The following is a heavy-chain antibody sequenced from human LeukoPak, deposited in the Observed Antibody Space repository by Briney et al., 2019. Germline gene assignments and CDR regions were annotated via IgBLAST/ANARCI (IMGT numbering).Heavy chain of an antibody. CDR1: GGSISSYY. V-gene: IGHV4-59*01. CDR3: ARGRVSSSTWYSTYYYFFYMDF. Sequence: SETLSLTCTVSGGSISSYYWSWIRQPPGKGLEWIGYVDHTESTKFNPSLNGRVSISRDTSNNFFSLRLRSVTAADTAVYFCARGRVSSSTWYSTYYYFFYMDFWGKGTTVTVSS. D-gene: IGHD4-11*01. J-gene: IGHJ6*03. CDR2: VDHTEST.